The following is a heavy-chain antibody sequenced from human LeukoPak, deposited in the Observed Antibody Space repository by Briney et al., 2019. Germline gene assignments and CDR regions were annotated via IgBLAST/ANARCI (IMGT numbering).Heavy chain of an antibody. J-gene: IGHJ3*02. CDR2: ISSSSSYI. V-gene: IGHV3-21*01. Sequence: GGSLRLSCAASGFTFSSYSMNWVRQAPGKGLEWVSSISSSSSYIYYADSVKGRFTISRDNAKNTLYLQMNSLRAEDTAVYYCAREPGPFVVVPAAMSAFDIWGQGTMVTVSS. CDR1: GFTFSSYS. CDR3: AREPGPFVVVPAAMSAFDI. D-gene: IGHD2-2*01.